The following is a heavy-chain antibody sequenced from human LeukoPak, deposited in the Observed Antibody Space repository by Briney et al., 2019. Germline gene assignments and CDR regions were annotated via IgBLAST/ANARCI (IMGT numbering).Heavy chain of an antibody. CDR2: IYHSGSI. CDR1: GFTFSSYAM. D-gene: IGHD3-10*01. CDR3: ARVMGRGACDY. V-gene: IGHV4-4*02. Sequence: PGGSLRLSCAASGFTFSSYAMSWVRQAPGKGLEWIGEIYHSGSINYNPSLKSRVTISVDKSKNQFSLKLSSVTAADTAVYYCARVMGRGACDYWGQGTLVTVSS. J-gene: IGHJ4*02.